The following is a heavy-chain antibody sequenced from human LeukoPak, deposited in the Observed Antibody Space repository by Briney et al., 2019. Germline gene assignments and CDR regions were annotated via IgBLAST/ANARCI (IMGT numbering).Heavy chain of an antibody. CDR2: INTNTGNP. CDR1: GYTFTSYA. Sequence: GASVKVSCKASGYTFTSYAMNWVRQAPGQGLEWMGWINTNTGNPSHAQGFTGRFVFSLDTSVSTAYLQISSLKAEDTAVYYCARARSGWTSDAFDIWGQGTMVTVSS. V-gene: IGHV7-4-1*02. D-gene: IGHD6-19*01. J-gene: IGHJ3*02. CDR3: ARARSGWTSDAFDI.